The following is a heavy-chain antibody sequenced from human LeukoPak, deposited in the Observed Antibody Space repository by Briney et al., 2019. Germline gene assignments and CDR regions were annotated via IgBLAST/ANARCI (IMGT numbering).Heavy chain of an antibody. D-gene: IGHD3-10*01. V-gene: IGHV3-23*01. J-gene: IGHJ6*02. CDR1: VITFSSYG. CDR2: ISGSGGST. CDR3: AKFGTRHYYYYGMDV. Sequence: GGSLRLSCAASVITFSSYGMSWVRQAPGKGLEWVSAISGSGGSTYYADSVKGRFTISRDNSKNTLYLQMNSLRAEDTAVYYCAKFGTRHYYYYGMDVWGQGTTVTVSS.